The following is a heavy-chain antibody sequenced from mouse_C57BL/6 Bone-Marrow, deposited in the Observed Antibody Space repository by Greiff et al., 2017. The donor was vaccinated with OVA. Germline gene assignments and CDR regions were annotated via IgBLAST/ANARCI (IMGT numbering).Heavy chain of an antibody. V-gene: IGHV10-1*01. CDR1: GFSFNTYA. J-gene: IGHJ3*01. Sequence: EVQRVESGGGLVQPKGSLKLSCAASGFSFNTYAMNWVRQAPGKGLEWVARIRSKSNNYATYYADSVKDRFTISRDDSESMLYLQMNNLKTEDTAMYYCVLFTTVDAYWGQGTLVTVSA. CDR2: IRSKSNNYAT. CDR3: VLFTTVDAY. D-gene: IGHD1-1*01.